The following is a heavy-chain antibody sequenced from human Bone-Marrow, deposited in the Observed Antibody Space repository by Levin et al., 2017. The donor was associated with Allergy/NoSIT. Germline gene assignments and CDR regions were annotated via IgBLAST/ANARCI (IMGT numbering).Heavy chain of an antibody. CDR1: GGTFSSYA. V-gene: IGHV1-69*13. Sequence: SVKVSCKASGGTFSSYAISWVRQAPGQGLEWMGGIIPIFGTANYAQKFQGRVTITADESTSTAYMELSSLRSEDTAVYYCARVFSQYRGGFDPWGQGTLVTVSS. D-gene: IGHD2-2*01. J-gene: IGHJ5*02. CDR2: IIPIFGTA. CDR3: ARVFSQYRGGFDP.